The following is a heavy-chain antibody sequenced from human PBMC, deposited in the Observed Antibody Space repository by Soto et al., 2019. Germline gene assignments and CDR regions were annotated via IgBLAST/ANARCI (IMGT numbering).Heavy chain of an antibody. V-gene: IGHV2-26*01. Sequence: QVTLKESGPVLVKPTETLTLRCTVSGLSITDSEMGVSWIRQLPGQPLEWLAHIDSSGEKSYRTFLKSRLAISKDTSKSQIVLTMTNTDPADTATYYCARRHLAVAVSPWFDPWGQGIPVTVSS. CDR2: IDSSGEK. CDR1: GLSITDSEMG. J-gene: IGHJ5*02. D-gene: IGHD6-19*01. CDR3: ARRHLAVAVSPWFDP.